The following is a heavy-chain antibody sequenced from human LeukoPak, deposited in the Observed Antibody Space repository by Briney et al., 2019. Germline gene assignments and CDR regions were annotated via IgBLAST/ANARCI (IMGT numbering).Heavy chain of an antibody. J-gene: IGHJ3*02. V-gene: IGHV4-59*01. CDR3: ARVGGKTTINNAAFEI. D-gene: IGHD5-24*01. CDR2: IYHTGST. CDR1: GDSINSDY. Sequence: SETLSLTCTVSGDSINSDYWNWLRQPPGKGLEWIGYIYHTGSTNYNPSLRSRVTISVDTSKKHFSLKLTSVTAADTAIYYCARVGGKTTINNAAFEIWGQGTMVTVSS.